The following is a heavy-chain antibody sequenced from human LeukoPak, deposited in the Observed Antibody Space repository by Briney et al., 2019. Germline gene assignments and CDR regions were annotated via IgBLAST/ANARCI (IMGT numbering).Heavy chain of an antibody. CDR2: ISYDGSNK. D-gene: IGHD2-2*01. Sequence: GGSLRLSCAASGFTFSSYAMHWVRQAPGKGLEWVALISYDGSNKYYADSVKARFIISRDNSKNTVYLQMNSLRAEDTAVYYCARAPLHLAMYHYFDYWGQGTLVTVSS. J-gene: IGHJ4*02. CDR1: GFTFSSYA. V-gene: IGHV3-30*04. CDR3: ARAPLHLAMYHYFDY.